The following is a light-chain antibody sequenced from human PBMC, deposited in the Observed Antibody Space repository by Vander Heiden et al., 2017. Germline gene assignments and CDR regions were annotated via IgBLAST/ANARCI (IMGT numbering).Light chain of an antibody. CDR2: DAS. J-gene: IGKJ2*01. Sequence: DIQMTQSPSSLSASVGDRVTITCQASQDISNYLNWYQQKPGKAPKLLIYDASNLETGVPSRFSGTGSRTDFTFTISILQPEDLATYYCQQDDNLPFTFGQGTKMEIK. CDR1: QDISNY. V-gene: IGKV1-33*01. CDR3: QQDDNLPFT.